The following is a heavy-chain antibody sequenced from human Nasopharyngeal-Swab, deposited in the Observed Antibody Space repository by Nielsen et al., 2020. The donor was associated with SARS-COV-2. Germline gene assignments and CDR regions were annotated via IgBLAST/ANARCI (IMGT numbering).Heavy chain of an antibody. Sequence: ASVKVSCKASGYTFTSYYMHWVRQAPGQGLEWMGIINPSGGSTSYAQKFQGRVTMTRDTSTSTVYMELSSLTSEDTAVYYCARDDDFWSGYSNGMDVWGQGTTVTVSS. CDR2: INPSGGST. CDR3: ARDDDFWSGYSNGMDV. D-gene: IGHD3-3*01. V-gene: IGHV1-46*01. CDR1: GYTFTSYY. J-gene: IGHJ6*02.